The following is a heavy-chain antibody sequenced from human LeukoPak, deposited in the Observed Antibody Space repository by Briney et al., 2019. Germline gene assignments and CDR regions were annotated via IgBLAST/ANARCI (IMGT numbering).Heavy chain of an antibody. J-gene: IGHJ5*02. V-gene: IGHV4-59*01. CDR1: GGSISSYY. CDR2: ISYSGST. D-gene: IGHD1-1*01. Sequence: SETLSLTCTVSGGSISSYYWSWIRQPPEKGLEWIGYISYSGSTNFNPSLKSRVTISVDTSKNQFSLKLSSVTAADTAVYYCAREGTAGTNLNWFDPWGQGTLVTVSS. CDR3: AREGTAGTNLNWFDP.